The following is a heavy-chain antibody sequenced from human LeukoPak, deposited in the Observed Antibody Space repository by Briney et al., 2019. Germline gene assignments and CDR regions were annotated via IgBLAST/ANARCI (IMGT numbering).Heavy chain of an antibody. CDR3: ARGDDFWSGYNWFDP. CDR1: GFTFSSYA. Sequence: PGGSLRLSCAASGFTFSSYAMSWVRQAPGKGLEWVSAISGSGGSTYYADSVKGRFTISRDNSKNMLYLQMNSLRAEDTAVYYCARGDDFWSGYNWFDPWGQGTLVTVSS. D-gene: IGHD3-3*01. CDR2: ISGSGGST. V-gene: IGHV3-23*01. J-gene: IGHJ5*02.